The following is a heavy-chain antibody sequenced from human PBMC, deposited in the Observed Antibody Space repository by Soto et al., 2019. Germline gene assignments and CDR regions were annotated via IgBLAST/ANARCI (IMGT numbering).Heavy chain of an antibody. Sequence: PSETLSLTCSVSGASVSSGNFYWGWIRQPPGKGLVWIGSIFETGSTYYNPPLKSRVSISLDTSRNQFSLKLTSVTAADTAVYYCARHSYDSRFDPWGQGTLVTVS. CDR1: GASVSSGNFY. D-gene: IGHD5-12*01. CDR3: ARHSYDSRFDP. J-gene: IGHJ5*02. V-gene: IGHV4-39*01. CDR2: IFETGST.